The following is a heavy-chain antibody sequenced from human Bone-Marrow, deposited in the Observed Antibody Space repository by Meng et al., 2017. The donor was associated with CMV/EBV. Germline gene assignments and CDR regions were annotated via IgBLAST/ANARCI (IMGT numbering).Heavy chain of an antibody. CDR3: ARGHGDYSYYYYGMDV. CDR1: GFTFSSYE. J-gene: IGHJ6*02. D-gene: IGHD4-17*01. V-gene: IGHV3-48*03. Sequence: GESLKISCAASGFTFSSYEMNWVRQAPGKGLEWVSYISSSGSTIYYAASVKGRFTISRDNAKNSLYLQMNSLRAEDTAVYYCARGHGDYSYYYYGMDVWGQGTTVTVSS. CDR2: ISSSGSTI.